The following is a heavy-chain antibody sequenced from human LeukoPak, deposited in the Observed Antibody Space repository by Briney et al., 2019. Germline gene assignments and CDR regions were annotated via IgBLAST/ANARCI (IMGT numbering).Heavy chain of an antibody. J-gene: IGHJ6*02. D-gene: IGHD5-18*01. CDR3: ARVKVDTAMGPRMDV. CDR2: IYYSGST. CDR1: GGSISSSGYY. V-gene: IGHV4-31*03. Sequence: SETLSLTCTVSGGSISSSGYYWSWIRQHPGKGLEWIGYIYYSGSTYYNPSLKSRVTIPVDTSKNQFSLKLSSVTAADTAVYYCARVKVDTAMGPRMDVWGQGTTVTVSS.